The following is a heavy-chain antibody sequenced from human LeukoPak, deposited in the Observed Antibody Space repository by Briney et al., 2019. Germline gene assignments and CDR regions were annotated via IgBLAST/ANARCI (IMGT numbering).Heavy chain of an antibody. CDR3: ARQTTSGYLDY. Sequence: SETLSLTCTVSGGSISSYYWSWIRQPPGEGLEWIGEINHSGSTNYNPSLKSRVTISVDTSKNQFSLKLSSVTAADRALYYCARQTTSGYLDYWGQGTLVTVS. J-gene: IGHJ4*02. CDR2: INHSGST. V-gene: IGHV4-34*01. D-gene: IGHD3-22*01. CDR1: GGSISSYY.